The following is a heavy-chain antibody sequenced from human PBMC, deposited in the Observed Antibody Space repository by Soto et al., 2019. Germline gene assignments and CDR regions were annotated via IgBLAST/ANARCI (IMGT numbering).Heavy chain of an antibody. J-gene: IGHJ6*02. CDR3: AKDLRLWSKDYYYYGMDV. Sequence: QVQLVESGGGVVQPGRSLRLSCAASGFTFSSYGMHWVRQAPGKGLEWVAVISYDGSKEFYADSVKGRFTISRDNSKNTLYLQMNSPRAEDTAVYYCAKDLRLWSKDYYYYGMDVWGQGTTLTVSS. CDR1: GFTFSSYG. D-gene: IGHD5-18*01. V-gene: IGHV3-30*18. CDR2: ISYDGSKE.